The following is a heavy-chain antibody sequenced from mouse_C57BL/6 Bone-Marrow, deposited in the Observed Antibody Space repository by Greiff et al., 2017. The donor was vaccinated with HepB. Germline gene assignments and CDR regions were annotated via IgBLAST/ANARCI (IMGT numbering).Heavy chain of an antibody. CDR3: ATITTVVAPTFYFDY. J-gene: IGHJ2*01. D-gene: IGHD1-1*01. CDR1: GYTFTSYW. Sequence: QVQLQQPWAELVRPGTSVKLSCKASGYTFTSYWMHWVKQRPGQGLEWIGVIDPSDSYTNYNQKFKGKATLTVDTSSSTAYMQLSSLTSEDSAVYYCATITTVVAPTFYFDYWGQGTTLTVSS. CDR2: IDPSDSYT. V-gene: IGHV1-59*01.